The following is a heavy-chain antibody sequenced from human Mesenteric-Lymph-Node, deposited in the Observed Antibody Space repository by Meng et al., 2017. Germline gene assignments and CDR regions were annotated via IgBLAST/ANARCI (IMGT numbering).Heavy chain of an antibody. CDR2: INHSGST. D-gene: IGHD7-27*01. J-gene: IGHJ5*02. V-gene: IGHV4-34*02. CDR1: GGSFSDYY. Sequence: QVQLQPWGPGLLKPSETLPLTCAVYGGSFSDYYWTWIRQPPGKGLEWIGGINHSGSTNYNPSLKSRVTISVETSKNQFSLKLTSVTAADTAVYYCARNWGTGDSWFDPWGPGTLVTVSS. CDR3: ARNWGTGDSWFDP.